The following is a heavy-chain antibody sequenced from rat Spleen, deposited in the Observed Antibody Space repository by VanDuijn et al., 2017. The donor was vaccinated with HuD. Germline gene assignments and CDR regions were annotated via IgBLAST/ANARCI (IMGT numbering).Heavy chain of an antibody. V-gene: IGHV2-1*01. CDR2: IWGDGST. CDR3: ARYNSGFDY. D-gene: IGHD4-3*01. CDR1: GFSLTSNS. Sequence: QVQLKESGPGLVQPSQTLSLTCTVSGFSLTSNSVHWVRQPPGKGLEWMGGIWGDGSTDYNSALKSRLSIRRDTFKSQVFLELNSLQTDDTVTDYCARYNSGFDYWGQVVMVTVAS. J-gene: IGHJ2*01.